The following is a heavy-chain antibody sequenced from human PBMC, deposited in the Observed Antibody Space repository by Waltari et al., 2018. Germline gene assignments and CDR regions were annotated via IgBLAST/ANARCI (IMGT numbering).Heavy chain of an antibody. D-gene: IGHD6-19*01. CDR3: ARPGVSSGWCESYAFDM. CDR1: GYTFDNYW. J-gene: IGHJ3*02. V-gene: IGHV5-51*01. CDR2: IYPADSET. Sequence: EVQLVQSGAEVRKPGEALKISCQVSGYTFDNYWIGWLRQMPGKGLEFMGIIYPADSETRYTPTFQGQVIMSGDKSTNTAYLQWTSLKAADTAIYYCARPGVSSGWCESYAFDMWGQGTMVTVSA.